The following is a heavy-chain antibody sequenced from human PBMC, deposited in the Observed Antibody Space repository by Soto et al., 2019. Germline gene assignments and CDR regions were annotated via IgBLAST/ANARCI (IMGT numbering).Heavy chain of an antibody. CDR1: GFIFRTYG. Sequence: EVQLVESGGGLVKPGGSLRFSCTASGFIFRTYGMTWVRQAPGKGLEWVSSIYSSGTFIYYADSVKGRFTISRDDAKNSLFLQMNSLRAEDTAVYYCGRAIGRGIIRDWGQGTLVTVSS. V-gene: IGHV3-21*01. D-gene: IGHD3-10*01. J-gene: IGHJ4*02. CDR3: GRAIGRGIIRD. CDR2: IYSSGTFI.